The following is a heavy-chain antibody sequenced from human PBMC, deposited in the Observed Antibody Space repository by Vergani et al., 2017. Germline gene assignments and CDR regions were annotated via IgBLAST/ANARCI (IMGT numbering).Heavy chain of an antibody. CDR1: GGSFSGYY. CDR3: ARGHDFWSGYYIDY. Sequence: QVQLQQWGAGLLKPSETLSLTCAVYGGSFSGYYWSWIRQPPGKGLEWMGEINHSGSTNYNPSLKSRVTISVDTSKNQFSLKLSSVTAADTAVYYCARGHDFWSGYYIDYWGQGTLVTVSS. V-gene: IGHV4-34*01. D-gene: IGHD3-3*01. CDR2: INHSGST. J-gene: IGHJ4*02.